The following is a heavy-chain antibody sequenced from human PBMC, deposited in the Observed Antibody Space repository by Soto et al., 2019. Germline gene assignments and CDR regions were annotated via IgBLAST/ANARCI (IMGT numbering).Heavy chain of an antibody. V-gene: IGHV3-30*18. Sequence: QLVQSGGGVVQWGGSLTISCAASGFTFNKYGLQWVRRAPGTGLEWVAVISYEGNNKHYADSVKSRFTVSRDDSKNTLFMEMNSPRVVDAAVYNCAKDQGATVAGSYGRDVWGQGTTVTVSS. J-gene: IGHJ6*02. CDR1: GFTFNKYG. CDR2: ISYEGNNK. D-gene: IGHD6-19*01. CDR3: AKDQGATVAGSYGRDV.